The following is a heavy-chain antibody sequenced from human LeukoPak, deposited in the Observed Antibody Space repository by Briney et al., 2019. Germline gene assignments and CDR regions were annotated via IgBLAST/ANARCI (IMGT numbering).Heavy chain of an antibody. CDR3: ARAMDY. CDR1: GFTFSTSW. J-gene: IGHJ4*02. V-gene: IGHV3-74*01. CDR2: INHDGSNT. Sequence: GGSLRLSCAASGFTFSTSWMHWVRQAPGKGLVWVSRINHDGSNTIYADSVKGRFTISRDNAKNSMYLQMNSLRVEDTAVYYCARAMDYWGPGTLVTVSS.